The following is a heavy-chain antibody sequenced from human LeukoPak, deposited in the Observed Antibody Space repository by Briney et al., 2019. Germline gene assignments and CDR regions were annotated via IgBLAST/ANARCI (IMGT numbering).Heavy chain of an antibody. V-gene: IGHV3-7*01. CDR2: IKQDGSEK. Sequence: GGSLRLSCAASGFTFSTSCMNWVRQAPGRGLEWVADIKQDGSEKYYVDSVKGRFTVSRDNAKNSLYLQMNSLRAEDTAVYYCARGPIPVYSSGWCPFDYRGQGTLVTVCS. CDR1: GFTFSTSC. D-gene: IGHD6-19*01. J-gene: IGHJ4*02. CDR3: ARGPIPVYSSGWCPFDY.